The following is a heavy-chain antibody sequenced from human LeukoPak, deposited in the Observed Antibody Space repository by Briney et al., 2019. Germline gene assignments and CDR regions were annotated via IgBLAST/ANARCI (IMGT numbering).Heavy chain of an antibody. J-gene: IGHJ4*02. V-gene: IGHV3-23*01. D-gene: IGHD3-10*01. CDR2: ISGSGNST. Sequence: GGSLRLSCAASAFIFNNYAMSWVRQVPAKGLECVSSISGSGNSTYYADSVKGRFTISRDNSKNTLFLQMNSLRAEDTAVYYCAKRLLYYYGSGSYIDYWGQGTLVTVSS. CDR1: AFIFNNYA. CDR3: AKRLLYYYGSGSYIDY.